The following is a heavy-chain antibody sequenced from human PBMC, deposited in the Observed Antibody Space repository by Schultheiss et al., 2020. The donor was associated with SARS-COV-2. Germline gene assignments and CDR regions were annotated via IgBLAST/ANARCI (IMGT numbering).Heavy chain of an antibody. D-gene: IGHD5-18*01. CDR1: GYTFTGYY. Sequence: ASVKVSCKASGYTFTGYYMHWVRQAPGQGLEWMGRINPNSGGTNYAQKFQGRVTMTRDTSISTAYMELSRLRSDETAVYYCARDRGYSYGSLFGYWGQGTLVTVSS. V-gene: IGHV1-2*06. J-gene: IGHJ4*02. CDR2: INPNSGGT. CDR3: ARDRGYSYGSLFGY.